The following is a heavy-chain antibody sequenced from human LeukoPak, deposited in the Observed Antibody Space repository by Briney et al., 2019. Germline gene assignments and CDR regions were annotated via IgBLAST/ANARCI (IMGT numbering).Heavy chain of an antibody. D-gene: IGHD6-13*01. V-gene: IGHV4-4*02. CDR3: ARGAVIAAADEYYYGMDV. CDR1: GGSISSSNW. CDR2: IYYSGST. J-gene: IGHJ6*02. Sequence: SETLSLTCAVPGGSISSSNWWSWVRQPPGKGLQWIGYIYYSGSTNYNPSLKSRVTISVDTSKNQFSLKLSSVTAADTAVYYCARGAVIAAADEYYYGMDVWGQGTTVTVSS.